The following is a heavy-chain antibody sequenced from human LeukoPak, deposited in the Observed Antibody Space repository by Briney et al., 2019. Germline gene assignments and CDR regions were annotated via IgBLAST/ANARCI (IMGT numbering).Heavy chain of an antibody. J-gene: IGHJ6*03. CDR1: GFIFSNYE. Sequence: GGSLRLSCAASGFIFSNYEMNWVRQAPGKGLEWISYINSGGTPIYYADSVKGRFTMSRDNAKNTLYLQMNSLRAEDTAVYYCARGGSPVHYYYMDVWGKGTTVTISS. D-gene: IGHD1-1*01. CDR3: ARGGSPVHYYYMDV. CDR2: INSGGTPI. V-gene: IGHV3-48*03.